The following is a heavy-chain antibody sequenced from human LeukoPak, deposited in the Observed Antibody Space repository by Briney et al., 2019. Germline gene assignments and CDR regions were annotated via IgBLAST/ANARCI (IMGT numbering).Heavy chain of an antibody. J-gene: IGHJ6*03. Sequence: GASVKVSCKASGYTFTSYDINWVRQATGQGLEWMGWMNPNSGNTGYAQKFQGRVTMTRNTSISTAYMELSSLRSEDTAVYYCAKGPRYCSSTSCYLDYYYMDVWGKGTTVTVSS. D-gene: IGHD2-2*01. V-gene: IGHV1-8*01. CDR1: GYTFTSYD. CDR3: AKGPRYCSSTSCYLDYYYMDV. CDR2: MNPNSGNT.